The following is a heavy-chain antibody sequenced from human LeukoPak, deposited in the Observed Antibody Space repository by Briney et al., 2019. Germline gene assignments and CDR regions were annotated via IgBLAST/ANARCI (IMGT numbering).Heavy chain of an antibody. CDR3: ARGRPQGNDY. V-gene: IGHV3-74*01. Sequence: GGSLRLSCAASGFTFSSYWMNWVRQAPGKGLVWVSRIAGDGSSTTYADSVKGRFSISRDNAKNTLYLQMNSLRVEDTAVYYCARGRPQGNDYWGQGTLVTVSS. D-gene: IGHD4-23*01. CDR2: IAGDGSST. CDR1: GFTFSSYW. J-gene: IGHJ4*02.